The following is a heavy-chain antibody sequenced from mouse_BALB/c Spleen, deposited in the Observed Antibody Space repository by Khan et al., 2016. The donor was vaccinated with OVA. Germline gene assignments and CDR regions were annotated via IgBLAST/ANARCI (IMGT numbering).Heavy chain of an antibody. CDR2: IYPGSGNT. V-gene: IGHV1-63*01. Sequence: QVQLQQSGTELVRPGTSVKISRKASGYAFTDYWLGWVKQRPGHGLEWIGDIYPGSGNTYYNEKFKGKVTLTADKSSSTAYMQLSSLTSEDAAVYCGARDGGNYGWFAYWGQGTLVTVSA. D-gene: IGHD2-1*01. J-gene: IGHJ3*01. CDR3: ARDGGNYGWFAY. CDR1: GYAFTDYW.